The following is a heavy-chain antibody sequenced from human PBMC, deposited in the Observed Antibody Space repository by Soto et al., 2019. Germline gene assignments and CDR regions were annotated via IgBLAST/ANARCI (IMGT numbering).Heavy chain of an antibody. Sequence: QVQLVQSGAEVKKPGSSVKVSCKASGGTFSSYVINWVRQAPGQGLEWMGGIVPIFGTTDYAQKFHGRVTITADDSTSTAYMELSSLRSEDTAVYYCTRGMEGLPLVVAAFGFWGPGTLVTVSS. CDR2: IVPIFGTT. V-gene: IGHV1-69*01. CDR3: TRGMEGLPLVVAAFGF. D-gene: IGHD2-21*01. CDR1: GGTFSSYV. J-gene: IGHJ4*02.